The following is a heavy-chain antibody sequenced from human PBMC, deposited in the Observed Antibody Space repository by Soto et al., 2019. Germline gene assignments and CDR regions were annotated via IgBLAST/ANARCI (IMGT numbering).Heavy chain of an antibody. J-gene: IGHJ4*01. CDR1: GFTFSSYG. Sequence: GGSLRLSCAASGFTFSSYGMHWVRQAPGKGLEWVAVISYDGSNKYYADSVKDRFRISRDNSKNTIYLQMGSLRPEDTARYYCVKQAHGLDGVGFDYWGRGTQVTVSS. D-gene: IGHD3-16*01. CDR2: ISYDGSNK. CDR3: VKQAHGLDGVGFDY. V-gene: IGHV3-30*18.